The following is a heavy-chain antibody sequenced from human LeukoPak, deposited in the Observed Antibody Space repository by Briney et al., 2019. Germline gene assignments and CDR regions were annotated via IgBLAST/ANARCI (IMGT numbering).Heavy chain of an antibody. CDR1: GFTFSDYY. J-gene: IGHJ3*02. CDR2: ISGGGGST. Sequence: GGSLRLSCAASGFTFSDYYMSWIRQAPGKGLEWVSAISGGGGSTYYADSVKGRFTISRDNSKNTLYLQMNSLRAEDTAVYYCAKDLWDIVVVPAAVDAFDIWGQGTMVTVSS. V-gene: IGHV3-23*01. CDR3: AKDLWDIVVVPAAVDAFDI. D-gene: IGHD2-2*01.